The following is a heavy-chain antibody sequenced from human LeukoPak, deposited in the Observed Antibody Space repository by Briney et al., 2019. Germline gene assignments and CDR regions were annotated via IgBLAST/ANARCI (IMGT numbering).Heavy chain of an antibody. CDR2: ISYDGSNK. D-gene: IGHD3-10*01. Sequence: PGGSLRLSCAASGFTFSSYGMHWVRQAPGKGLEWVAVISYDGSNKYYADSVKGRFTISRDNSKNTLYLQMNSLRAEDTAVYYCAMPGKDYYGSGSYHYLPNHWGQGTLVTVSS. CDR1: GFTFSSYG. J-gene: IGHJ4*02. V-gene: IGHV3-30*03. CDR3: AMPGKDYYGSGSYHYLPNH.